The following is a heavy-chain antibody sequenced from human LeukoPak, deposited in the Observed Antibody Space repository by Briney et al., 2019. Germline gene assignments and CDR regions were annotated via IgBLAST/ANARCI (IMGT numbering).Heavy chain of an antibody. CDR3: ARDFTIAAAGSYYYYGMDV. CDR2: ISGSSGII. CDR1: GFTFNTYT. D-gene: IGHD6-13*01. Sequence: GGSLRLSCIGSGFTFNTYTMNWVRQAPGKGLEWVSYISGSSGIIDYADSVRGRFTISRDNAKNSLYLQMNSLRAEDTAVYYCARDFTIAAAGSYYYYGMDVWGQGTTVTVSS. J-gene: IGHJ6*02. V-gene: IGHV3-48*01.